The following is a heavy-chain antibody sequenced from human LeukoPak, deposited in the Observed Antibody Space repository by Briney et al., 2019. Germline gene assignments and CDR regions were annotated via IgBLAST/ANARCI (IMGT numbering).Heavy chain of an antibody. J-gene: IGHJ5*02. Sequence: PGGSLRLSCTASGFTFSDYYMSWIRQAPGKGLEWASYISSSSSYTNYADSVKGRFTISRDNAKNSLYLQMNSLRAEDTAVYYCARSPGIAAAGNWFDPWGQGTLVTVSS. CDR2: ISSSSSYT. D-gene: IGHD6-13*01. V-gene: IGHV3-11*03. CDR1: GFTFSDYY. CDR3: ARSPGIAAAGNWFDP.